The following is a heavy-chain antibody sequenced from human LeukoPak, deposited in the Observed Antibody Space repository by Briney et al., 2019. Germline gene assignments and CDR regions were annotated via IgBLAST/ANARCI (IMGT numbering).Heavy chain of an antibody. CDR3: AKDITIFGVVIMRGAGFDY. V-gene: IGHV3-30*02. D-gene: IGHD3-3*01. CDR2: IRYDGSNK. CDR1: GFTFSSYG. J-gene: IGHJ4*02. Sequence: GGSLRLSCAASGFTFSSYGMHWVRQAPGKGLEWVAFIRYDGSNKYYADSVKGRFTISRDNSKNTLYLQMNSLRAEDTAVYYCAKDITIFGVVIMRGAGFDYWGQGTLVTVSS.